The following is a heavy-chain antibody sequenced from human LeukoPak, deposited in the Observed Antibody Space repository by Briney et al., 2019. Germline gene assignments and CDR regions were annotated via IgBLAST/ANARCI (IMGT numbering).Heavy chain of an antibody. V-gene: IGHV3-30*02. CDR2: IRYDGSNK. CDR3: AKDPSFRPGYFDY. CDR1: GFTFSSYG. J-gene: IGHJ4*02. Sequence: PGGALRLSRAAAGFTFSSYGMHWGPPAPGKGGGWGAFIRYDGSNKYYADSVKGRFTISRDNSKNTLYLQMNSLRAEDTAVYYCAKDPSFRPGYFDYWGQGTLVTVSS.